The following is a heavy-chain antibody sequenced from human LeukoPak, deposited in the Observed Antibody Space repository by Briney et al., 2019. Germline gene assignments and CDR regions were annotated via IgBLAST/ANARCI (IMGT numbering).Heavy chain of an antibody. CDR3: ARAGEIDFFDY. CDR2: ISSSGSTI. CDR1: GFTFSSYE. J-gene: IGHJ4*02. V-gene: IGHV3-48*03. Sequence: GGSLRLSCAASGFTFSSYEMNWVRQAPGKGLEWVSYISSSGSTIYYADSVKGRFTISRDNAKNSLYLRMNSLRAEDTAVYYLARAGEIDFFDYWGQGTLVTVSS.